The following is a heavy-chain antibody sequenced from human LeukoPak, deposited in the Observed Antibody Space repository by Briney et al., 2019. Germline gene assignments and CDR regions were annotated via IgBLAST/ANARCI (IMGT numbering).Heavy chain of an antibody. Sequence: GGSLRLSCAASGFTFSSYGMSWVRQAPGKGLEWVSAISGSGGSTYYEDSVKGRFTISRDNSKNTLYLQMNSLRAEDTAVYYCAKDSTSLWELLDYWGQGTLVTVSS. J-gene: IGHJ4*02. D-gene: IGHD1-26*01. CDR1: GFTFSSYG. CDR2: ISGSGGST. V-gene: IGHV3-23*01. CDR3: AKDSTSLWELLDY.